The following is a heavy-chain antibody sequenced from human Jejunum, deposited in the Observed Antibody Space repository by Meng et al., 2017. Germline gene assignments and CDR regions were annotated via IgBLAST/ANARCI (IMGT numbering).Heavy chain of an antibody. Sequence: GGSLRLSCVVSGFTFSNYWMHWIRRRPGEGPEWFSHINNGGSGTSYADSAKGRFTISRDNAKNTLYLQMNSLRAEDTAVYYCVRDGSYYFDHWGQGALVTVSS. V-gene: IGHV3-74*01. CDR2: INNGGSGT. CDR1: GFTFSNYW. CDR3: VRDGSYYFDH. J-gene: IGHJ4*02.